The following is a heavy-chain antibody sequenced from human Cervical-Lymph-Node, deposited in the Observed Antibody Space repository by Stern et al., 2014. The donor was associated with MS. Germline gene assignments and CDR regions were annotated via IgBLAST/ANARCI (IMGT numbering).Heavy chain of an antibody. D-gene: IGHD1-26*01. CDR3: ARGEVGATVGADF. Sequence: MQLVESGGGLVQPGGSLRLSCAASGFTFSNFWMHWVRQAPGKGLVWVARINDDGSSITYADSVKGRFTVSRDNAKNTVYVQMNSLRGEDTAVYYCARGEVGATVGADFWGQGTLVTVSS. J-gene: IGHJ4*02. CDR1: GFTFSNFW. CDR2: INDDGSSI. V-gene: IGHV3-74*03.